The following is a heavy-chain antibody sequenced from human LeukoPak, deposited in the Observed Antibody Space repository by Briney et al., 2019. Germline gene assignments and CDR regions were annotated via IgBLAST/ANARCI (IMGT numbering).Heavy chain of an antibody. V-gene: IGHV3-23*01. CDR3: ARALAGRFDY. J-gene: IGHJ4*02. Sequence: PGGSLRLSCAASGFTFSTYAMTWVRQAPGKGLEWVSAINDGGGYTYYADSVKGRFTISSDNSKNTLYLQMDSLRAEDTAVYYCARALAGRFDYWGQGTLVTVSS. CDR2: INDGGGYT. CDR1: GFTFSTYA. D-gene: IGHD6-19*01.